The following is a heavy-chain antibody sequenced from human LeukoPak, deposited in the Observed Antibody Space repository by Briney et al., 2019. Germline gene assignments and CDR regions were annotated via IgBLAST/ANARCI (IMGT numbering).Heavy chain of an antibody. Sequence: SSEALSLTCTVSGGSISSSSYYWGWIRQPPGKGLEWIGRIYHSGSTYYKPSLKSRVSISVDTSKNQFSLKLSSVTAADTAVYYCARVGITIFGVVKQSYFDYWGQGTLVTVSS. V-gene: IGHV4-39*07. CDR1: GGSISSSSYY. J-gene: IGHJ4*02. D-gene: IGHD3-3*01. CDR3: ARVGITIFGVVKQSYFDY. CDR2: IYHSGST.